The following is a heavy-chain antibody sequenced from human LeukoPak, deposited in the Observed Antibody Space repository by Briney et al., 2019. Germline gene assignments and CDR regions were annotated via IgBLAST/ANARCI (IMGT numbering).Heavy chain of an antibody. CDR1: GGSTSSSSYY. Sequence: SETLSLTCTVSGGSTSSSSYYWGWIRQPPGKGLEWIGSIYYSGSTYYNPSLKSRVTISVDTSKNQFSLKLSSVTAADTAVYYCARDLWGSGSPDWFDPWGQGTLVTVSS. J-gene: IGHJ5*02. D-gene: IGHD3-10*01. CDR3: ARDLWGSGSPDWFDP. CDR2: IYYSGST. V-gene: IGHV4-39*07.